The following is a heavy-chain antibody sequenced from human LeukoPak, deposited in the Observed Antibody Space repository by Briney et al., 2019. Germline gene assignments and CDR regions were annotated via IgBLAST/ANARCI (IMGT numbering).Heavy chain of an antibody. J-gene: IGHJ3*01. D-gene: IGHD4-17*01. CDR2: ITSAGAP. V-gene: IGHV3-23*01. CDR1: GFTFSNYA. CDR3: ARDPNGDYIGAFEF. Sequence: GGALRLSCAASGFTFSNYAVMWVRQAPGQGLEWVSAITSAGAPRYADSVKGRFTISRDNSKNTLYLQMNSLRAEDTAQYFCARDPNGDYIGAFEFWGQGTGVTVSS.